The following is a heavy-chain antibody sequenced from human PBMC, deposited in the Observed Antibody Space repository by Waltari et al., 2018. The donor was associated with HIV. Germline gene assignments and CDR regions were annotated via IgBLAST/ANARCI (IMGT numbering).Heavy chain of an antibody. D-gene: IGHD2-15*01. J-gene: IGHJ4*02. CDR1: GFRFSTYG. Sequence: QVRLVESGGGVVQHGRSLRRSWVASGFRFSTYGMPWVRQAPGKGLDWVAVIWYDGSNKYYSDSVKGRFSIYRDNSKNTLYLQMNSLSAEDTAVYFCARDRVVVAATEFSMDYWGQGTLVTVSS. CDR2: IWYDGSNK. V-gene: IGHV3-33*01. CDR3: ARDRVVVAATEFSMDY.